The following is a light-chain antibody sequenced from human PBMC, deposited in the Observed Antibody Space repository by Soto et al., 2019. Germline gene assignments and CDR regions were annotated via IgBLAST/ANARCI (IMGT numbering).Light chain of an antibody. CDR2: DVS. V-gene: IGKV3-11*01. CDR3: QRRSNSIT. Sequence: EIAMTQSPSTLSLSSGDRATISCLASQCVTSSFISWYQQNPGQAPRLLNYDVSKRATDTPVRFSGSGSGTDFTLTISSLEPEDFAVYYCQRRSNSITFGQGTRLEI. CDR1: QCVTSSF. J-gene: IGKJ5*01.